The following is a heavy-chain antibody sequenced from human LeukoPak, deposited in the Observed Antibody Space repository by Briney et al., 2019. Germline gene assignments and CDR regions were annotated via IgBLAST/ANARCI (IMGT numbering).Heavy chain of an antibody. D-gene: IGHD6-19*01. J-gene: IGHJ4*02. CDR2: ISSNGGST. V-gene: IGHV3-64D*06. CDR1: GFTFSSYA. Sequence: GGSLRLSCSASGFTFSSYAMHWVRQAPGKGLEYVSAISSNGGSTYYADSVKGRFTISRDNSKNTLYLQMSSLRAGDTAVYYCVKGEGTYSSGWYSIVYWGQGTLVTVSS. CDR3: VKGEGTYSSGWYSIVY.